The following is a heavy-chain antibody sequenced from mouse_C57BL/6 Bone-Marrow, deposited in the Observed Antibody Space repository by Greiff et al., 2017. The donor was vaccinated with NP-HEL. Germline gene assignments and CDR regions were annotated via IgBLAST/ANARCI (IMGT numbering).Heavy chain of an antibody. CDR3: ARWPSNYYGSTWFAY. V-gene: IGHV1-64*01. CDR2: IHPNSGST. Sequence: QVHVKQPGAELVKPGASVKLSCKASGYTFTSYWMHWVKQRPGQGLEWIGMIHPNSGSTNYNEKFKSKATLTVDKSSSTAYMQLSSLTSEDSAVYYCARWPSNYYGSTWFAYWGQGTLVTVSA. J-gene: IGHJ3*01. CDR1: GYTFTSYW. D-gene: IGHD1-1*01.